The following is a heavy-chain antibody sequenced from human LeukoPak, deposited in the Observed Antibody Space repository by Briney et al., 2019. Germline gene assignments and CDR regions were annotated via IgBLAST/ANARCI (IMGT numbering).Heavy chain of an antibody. Sequence: GGSLRLSCAASGFTFSSYAMHWVRQAPGKGLEWVAVISYDGSNKYYADSVKGRFTISRDNSKNTLYLQMNSLRAEDTAVYYCAKDPGQEDYYYYYYMDVWGKGTTVTVSS. CDR2: ISYDGSNK. CDR1: GFTFSSYA. V-gene: IGHV3-30-3*01. CDR3: AKDPGQEDYYYYYYMDV. J-gene: IGHJ6*03.